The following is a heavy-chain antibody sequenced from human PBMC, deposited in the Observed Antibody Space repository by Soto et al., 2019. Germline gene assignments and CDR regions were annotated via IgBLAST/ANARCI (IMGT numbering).Heavy chain of an antibody. V-gene: IGHV4-31*03. CDR3: AGGRFISSGYFNYFDY. D-gene: IGHD3-22*01. CDR2: IYYSVST. Sequence: SETLSLTCTVSGGSISSGGYYWSWISQHPGKGLAWSGYIYYSVSTYYNPSLKSRVTTSVDTSKNQFSLKLSSVTTADTAVYYCAGGRFISSGYFNYFDYWGQGTMVTVSS. J-gene: IGHJ4*02. CDR1: GGSISSGGYY.